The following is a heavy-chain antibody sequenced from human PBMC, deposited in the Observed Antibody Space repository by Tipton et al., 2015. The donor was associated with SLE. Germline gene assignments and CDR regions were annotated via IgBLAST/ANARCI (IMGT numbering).Heavy chain of an antibody. CDR2: ISYNSGHK. V-gene: IGHV3-30*07. D-gene: IGHD3-16*01. J-gene: IGHJ5*02. Sequence: RSLRLSCAASGFTFSSYGFHWVRQAPGKGLEWVALISYNSGHKYYADSVKGRFTISRDNARNSLYLQMNSLRAEDTAVYYCARDLGGFDHWGQGTRVTVSS. CDR3: ARDLGGFDH. CDR1: GFTFSSYG.